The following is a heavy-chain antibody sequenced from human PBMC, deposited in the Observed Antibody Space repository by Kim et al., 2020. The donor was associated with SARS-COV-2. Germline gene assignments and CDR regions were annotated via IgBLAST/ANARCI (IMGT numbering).Heavy chain of an antibody. V-gene: IGHV1-18*01. CDR2: NT. CDR3: ARGGPDYFDY. D-gene: IGHD2-15*01. J-gene: IGHJ4*02. Sequence: NTNYAQKLQGRVTMTTDTSTSTAYMGLRSLRSDDTAVYYCARGGPDYFDYWGQGTLVTVSS.